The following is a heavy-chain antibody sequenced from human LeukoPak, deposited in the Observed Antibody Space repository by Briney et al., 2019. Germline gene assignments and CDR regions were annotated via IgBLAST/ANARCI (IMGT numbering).Heavy chain of an antibody. CDR1: GFTFSSYS. J-gene: IGHJ4*02. Sequence: GGSLRLSCAASGFTFSSYSMNWVRQAPGKGLEWVSSISTGSTYIYYADSVKGRFTISRDNAKNSLYLQMNSLRAEDTAVYYCATDQTNGYYYFDYWGQGTLVTVSS. CDR3: ATDQTNGYYYFDY. CDR2: ISTGSTYI. V-gene: IGHV3-21*01. D-gene: IGHD3-22*01.